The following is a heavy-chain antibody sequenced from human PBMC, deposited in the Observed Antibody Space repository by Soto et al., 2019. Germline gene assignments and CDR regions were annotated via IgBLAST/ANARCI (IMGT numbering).Heavy chain of an antibody. Sequence: PXGSLRLSGAASGFTVSSYCRSGVRQAPGKGLEWVANIKQDGSENYYVDSVRGRFTISRDNAKNSLYLQMNSLRAEDTAVYYCVRDFEGSYGYGPFDYWGQGTLVTVSS. CDR2: IKQDGSEN. D-gene: IGHD5-18*01. CDR1: GFTVSSYC. V-gene: IGHV3-7*03. J-gene: IGHJ4*02. CDR3: VRDFEGSYGYGPFDY.